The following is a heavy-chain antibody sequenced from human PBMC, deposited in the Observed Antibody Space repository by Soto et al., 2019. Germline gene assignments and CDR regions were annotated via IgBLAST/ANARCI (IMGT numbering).Heavy chain of an antibody. Sequence: SETLSLTCAVYGGSFSGYYWSWIRQPPGKGLEWIGEINHSGSTNYNPSLKSRVTISVDTSKNQFSLKLSSVTAADTAVYYCARQLTLTQFFDYWGQGTLVTVSS. CDR2: INHSGST. J-gene: IGHJ4*02. D-gene: IGHD1-1*01. CDR1: GGSFSGYY. V-gene: IGHV4-34*01. CDR3: ARQLTLTQFFDY.